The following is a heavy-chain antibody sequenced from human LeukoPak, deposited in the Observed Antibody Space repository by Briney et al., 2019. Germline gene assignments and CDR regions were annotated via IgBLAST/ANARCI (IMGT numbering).Heavy chain of an antibody. J-gene: IGHJ4*02. CDR2: IIPIFGTA. Sequence: ASVKVSCKASGGTFSSYAISWVRQAPGQGLEWMGGIIPIFGTANYAQKFQGRVTITTDESTSTAYMELSSLRSEDTAVYYCARDSGHSSGWYGGPSYWGQGTLVTVSS. V-gene: IGHV1-69*05. CDR1: GGTFSSYA. D-gene: IGHD6-19*01. CDR3: ARDSGHSSGWYGGPSY.